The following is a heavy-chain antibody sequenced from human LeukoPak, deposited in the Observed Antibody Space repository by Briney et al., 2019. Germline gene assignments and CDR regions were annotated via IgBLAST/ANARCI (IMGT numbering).Heavy chain of an antibody. Sequence: GGSLRLSCAASGFTFSSYEMNWVRQAPGKGLEWVSYISSSGSTISYADSVKGRFTISRDNAKNSLYLQMNSLRAEDTAVYFCAMSGLQYFYYMDVWGKGTTVTVSS. CDR2: ISSSGSTI. CDR1: GFTFSSYE. J-gene: IGHJ6*03. D-gene: IGHD5-12*01. CDR3: AMSGLQYFYYMDV. V-gene: IGHV3-48*03.